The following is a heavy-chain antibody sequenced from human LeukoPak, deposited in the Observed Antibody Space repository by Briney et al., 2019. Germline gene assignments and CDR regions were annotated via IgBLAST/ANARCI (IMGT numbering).Heavy chain of an antibody. CDR2: FDPEDGET. J-gene: IGHJ4*02. V-gene: IGHV1-24*01. Sequence: ASVKVSCKVSGYTLTELSMHWVRQAPGKGLEWMGGFDPEDGETIYAQKFQGRVTITADESTSTAYMELSSLRSEDTAVYYCASLGVPTDYWGQGTLVTVSS. CDR3: ASLGVPTDY. D-gene: IGHD3-3*01. CDR1: GYTLTELS.